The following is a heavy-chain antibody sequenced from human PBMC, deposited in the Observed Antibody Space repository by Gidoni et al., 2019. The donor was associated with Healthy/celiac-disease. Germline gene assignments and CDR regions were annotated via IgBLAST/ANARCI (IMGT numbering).Heavy chain of an antibody. D-gene: IGHD3-22*01. J-gene: IGHJ3*02. V-gene: IGHV4-34*01. CDR3: ARGGYYYDSSGYPDAFDI. CDR2: INHSGST. Sequence: PPGKGLEWSGEINHSGSTNYNPSLKSRVTISVDTSKNQFSLKLSSETAADTAVYYCARGGYYYDSSGYPDAFDIWGQGTMVTVSS.